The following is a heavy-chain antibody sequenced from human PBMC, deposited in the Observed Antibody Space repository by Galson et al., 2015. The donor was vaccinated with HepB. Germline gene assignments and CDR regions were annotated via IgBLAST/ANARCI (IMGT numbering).Heavy chain of an antibody. J-gene: IGHJ4*02. D-gene: IGHD2-15*01. CDR1: GYTFTGYY. Sequence: SVKVSCKASGYTFTGYYMHWVRQAPGQGLEWMGWINPNSGGTNYAQKFQGRVTMTRDTSISTAYMELSRLRSDDTAVYYCARPEGVVAATLDYWGQGTLVTVSS. CDR2: INPNSGGT. CDR3: ARPEGVVAATLDY. V-gene: IGHV1-2*02.